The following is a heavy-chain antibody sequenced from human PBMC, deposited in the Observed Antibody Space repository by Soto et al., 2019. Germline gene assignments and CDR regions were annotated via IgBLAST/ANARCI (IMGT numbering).Heavy chain of an antibody. CDR1: GFSLSTSEMC. V-gene: IGHV2-70*01. D-gene: IGHD3-22*01. Sequence: QSGPTLVNPTQTLTLTCTFSGFSLSTSEMCVSWIRQPPGKALEWLALIDWDDDKYYSTSLKTRLTISKGTSKNQVVLRMTNMDPVDTATYYCARSTYYYDSSGYSRIGLFDYWGQGSLVTVSS. CDR2: IDWDDDK. CDR3: ARSTYYYDSSGYSRIGLFDY. J-gene: IGHJ4*02.